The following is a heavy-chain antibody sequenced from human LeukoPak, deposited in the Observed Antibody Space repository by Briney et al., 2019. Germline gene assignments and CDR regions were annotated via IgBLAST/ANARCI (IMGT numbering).Heavy chain of an antibody. Sequence: GGSLRLSCAASGFTFDSYAMSWVRQAPGKGLDWVSAISGGGDNTYYADSVKGRFTISRDNAKNSLYLQMNSLRAEDTALYYCAKDISARAVAGLDYWGQGTLVTVSS. J-gene: IGHJ4*02. CDR3: AKDISARAVAGLDY. CDR2: ISGGGDNT. CDR1: GFTFDSYA. V-gene: IGHV3-23*01. D-gene: IGHD6-19*01.